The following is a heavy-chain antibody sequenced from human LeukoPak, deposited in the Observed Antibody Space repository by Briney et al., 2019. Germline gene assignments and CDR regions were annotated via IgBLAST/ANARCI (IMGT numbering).Heavy chain of an antibody. D-gene: IGHD4-11*01. CDR3: ARGPMTTVTTNYYYYYMDV. Sequence: GGSLRLSCAASGFTFSSYAMSWVRQAPGKGLEWVSAISGSGGSTYYADSVKGRFTTSRDNSKNTLYLQMNSLRAEDTAVYYCARGPMTTVTTNYYYYYMDVWGKGTTVTVSS. CDR2: ISGSGGST. V-gene: IGHV3-23*01. J-gene: IGHJ6*03. CDR1: GFTFSSYA.